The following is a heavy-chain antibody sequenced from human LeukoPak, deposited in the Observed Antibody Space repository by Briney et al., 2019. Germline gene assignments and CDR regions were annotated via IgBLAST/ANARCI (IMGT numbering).Heavy chain of an antibody. CDR1: GFIFSNYW. V-gene: IGHV3-74*01. CDR3: ARDPGTAMGRALDY. Sequence: GGSLRLSCAASGFIFSNYWMDWVRQAPGKGLVWVSRINSDESTTTYADSAKGRFTISRDNAKNTLYLQMNSLRAEDTAVYYCARDPGTAMGRALDYWGQGTLVTVSS. J-gene: IGHJ4*02. D-gene: IGHD5-18*01. CDR2: INSDESTT.